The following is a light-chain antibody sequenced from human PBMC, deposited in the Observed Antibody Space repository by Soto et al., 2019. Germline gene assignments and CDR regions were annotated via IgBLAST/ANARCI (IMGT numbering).Light chain of an antibody. CDR1: QNIDNN. Sequence: EIVMTQSPATLSVSPGDRVTLSRRASQNIDNNLAWYQQRPGQPPRLLIYGASTRANGIPARFSGSGSGTEFTLTISSLQSEAFAVYCCQQYNNWPPLTFGGGTKVEIK. V-gene: IGKV3D-15*01. J-gene: IGKJ4*01. CDR3: QQYNNWPPLT. CDR2: GAS.